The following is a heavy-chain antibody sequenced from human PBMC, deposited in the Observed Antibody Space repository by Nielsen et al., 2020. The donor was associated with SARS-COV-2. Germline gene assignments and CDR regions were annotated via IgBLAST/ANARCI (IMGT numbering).Heavy chain of an antibody. CDR1: GFTFSSYG. D-gene: IGHD6-19*01. CDR2: IWYDGSNK. J-gene: IGHJ4*02. CDR3: ARDRGRSGWYTIPHDY. V-gene: IGHV3-33*01. Sequence: GESLKISCAASGFTFSSYGMHWVRQDPGKGLEWVAVIWYDGSNKYYADSVKGRFTISRDNSKNTLYLQMNSLRAEDTAVYYCARDRGRSGWYTIPHDYWGQGTLVTVSS.